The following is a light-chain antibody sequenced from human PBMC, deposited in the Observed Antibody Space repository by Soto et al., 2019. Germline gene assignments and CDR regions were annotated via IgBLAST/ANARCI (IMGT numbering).Light chain of an antibody. CDR2: WAS. CDR1: QSVLYSSNNKNY. Sequence: IKNKTSQSVLYSSNNKNYLAWYQQKPGQPPKLLIYWASTRESGVPDRFSGSGSGTDFTSSISRLQAENGAVDHWQQYYISPLTVGGGTKVDIK. CDR3: QQYYISPLT. V-gene: IGKV4-1*01. J-gene: IGKJ4*01.